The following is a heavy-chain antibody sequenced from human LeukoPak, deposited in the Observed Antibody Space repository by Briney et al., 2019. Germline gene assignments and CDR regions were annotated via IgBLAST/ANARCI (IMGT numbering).Heavy chain of an antibody. J-gene: IGHJ4*02. Sequence: SETLSLTCTVSGGSISSSSYYWGWIRQPPGKGLEWIGSIYYSGSTYYNPFLKSRVTISVDTSKNQCSLKLSSVTAADTAVYYCARSPKSITMVRGVTWENYWGQGTLVTVSS. V-gene: IGHV4-39*01. D-gene: IGHD3-10*01. CDR1: GGSISSSSYY. CDR2: IYYSGST. CDR3: ARSPKSITMVRGVTWENY.